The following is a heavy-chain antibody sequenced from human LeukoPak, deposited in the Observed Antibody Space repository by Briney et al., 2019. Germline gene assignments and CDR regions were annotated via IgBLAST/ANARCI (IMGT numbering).Heavy chain of an antibody. CDR2: MNHNSGNT. J-gene: IGHJ1*01. CDR3: ATYIAVAGGFFFQH. Sequence: ASVKVSCKASGYTFTSYDLNWVRQATGQGLEWVGWMNHNSGNTGYAQEFQGRVTMTRNTSISTANMELSSLISEDTAVYYCATYIAVAGGFFFQHWGQGTLVTVSS. CDR1: GYTFTSYD. D-gene: IGHD6-19*01. V-gene: IGHV1-8*01.